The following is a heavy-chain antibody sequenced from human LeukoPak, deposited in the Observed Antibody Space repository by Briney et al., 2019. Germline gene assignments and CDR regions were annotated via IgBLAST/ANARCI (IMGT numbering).Heavy chain of an antibody. D-gene: IGHD2-21*02. J-gene: IGHJ1*01. CDR3: ATEGPYCGGDCYPYLQH. CDR2: VDPEDGET. V-gene: IGHV1-69-2*01. Sequence: ASVKISCKVSGYTFTDYYMHWVQQAPGKGLEWMGLVDPEDGETIYAEKFQGRVTITADTSTDTAYMELSSLRSEDTAVYYCATEGPYCGGDCYPYLQHWGQGTLVTVSS. CDR1: GYTFTDYY.